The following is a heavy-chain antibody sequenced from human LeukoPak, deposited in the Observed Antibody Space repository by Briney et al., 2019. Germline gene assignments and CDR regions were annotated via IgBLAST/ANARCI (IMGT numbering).Heavy chain of an antibody. CDR3: AREMTGIAVAGTWAPTEFDY. CDR2: ISSSSSYI. CDR1: GFTFSSYS. J-gene: IGHJ4*02. Sequence: PGGSLRLSCAASGFTFSSYSMNWVRQAPGKGLEWVSSISSSSSYIYYADSAKGRFTISRDNAKNSLYLQMNSLRAEDTAVYYCAREMTGIAVAGTWAPTEFDYWGQGTLVTVSS. D-gene: IGHD6-19*01. V-gene: IGHV3-21*01.